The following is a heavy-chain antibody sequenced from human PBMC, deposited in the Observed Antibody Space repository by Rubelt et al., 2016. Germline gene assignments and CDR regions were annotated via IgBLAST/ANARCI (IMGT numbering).Heavy chain of an antibody. V-gene: IGHV5-10-1*01. D-gene: IGHD4-23*01. CDR1: GYSFTSYW. CDR3: ARHAGDGGNSEDWFDP. J-gene: IGHJ5*02. Sequence: EVQLVQSGAEVKKPGESLRISCKGSGYSFTSYWISWVRQMPGKGLEWMGRIDPSDSYTNYSPSVQGHVNISADKSIRTAYLQWGSLKASDTAMYYCARHAGDGGNSEDWFDPWGQGTLVTVSS. CDR2: IDPSDSYT.